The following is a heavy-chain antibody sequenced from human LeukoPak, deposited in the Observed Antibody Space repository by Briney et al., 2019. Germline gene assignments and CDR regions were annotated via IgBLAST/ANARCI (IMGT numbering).Heavy chain of an antibody. CDR1: GGSISSSSYY. D-gene: IGHD1-26*01. CDR2: IYDSGST. Sequence: SSETLSLTCTVPGGSISSSSYYWGWVRQPPGRGQEWIVSIYDSGSTYYNPSLKSRVTISVNTTKNQFSLKLSSVTAADTAVYYCARQLRGGGSYKVRYYGMDVWGQGTTVTVSS. CDR3: ARQLRGGGSYKVRYYGMDV. J-gene: IGHJ6*02. V-gene: IGHV4-39*01.